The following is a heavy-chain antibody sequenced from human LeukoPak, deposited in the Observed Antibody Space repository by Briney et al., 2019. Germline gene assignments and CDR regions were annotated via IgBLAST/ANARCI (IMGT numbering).Heavy chain of an antibody. J-gene: IGHJ3*02. D-gene: IGHD6-13*01. CDR3: ARDHTAGDAFDI. Sequence: TGGSLRLSYAASGFTFDDYGTGWVRQAPGKGLEWVSGINWNGGSTGYADSVKGRFTISRDNAKNSLYLQMNSLRAEDTALYHCARDHTAGDAFDIWGQGTMVTVSS. CDR1: GFTFDDYG. V-gene: IGHV3-20*01. CDR2: INWNGGST.